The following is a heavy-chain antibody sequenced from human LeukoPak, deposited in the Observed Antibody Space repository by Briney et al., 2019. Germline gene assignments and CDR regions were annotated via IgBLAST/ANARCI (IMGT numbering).Heavy chain of an antibody. D-gene: IGHD6-13*01. V-gene: IGHV3-64D*06. J-gene: IGHJ4*02. CDR2: ISSEGKTT. Sequence: PGGSLRLSCSASGFIFSPYAMHWVRQAPGEGLEYVSSISSEGKTTYYADSVKGRFTISRDNSKNTLYLQMSSLRPEDTAVYYCVKDRWVDHWGQGTLVTVSP. CDR1: GFIFSPYA. CDR3: VKDRWVDH.